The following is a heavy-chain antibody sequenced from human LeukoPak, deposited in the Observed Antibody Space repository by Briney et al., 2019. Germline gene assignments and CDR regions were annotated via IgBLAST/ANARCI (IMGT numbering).Heavy chain of an antibody. J-gene: IGHJ4*02. V-gene: IGHV4-59*01. CDR3: VKGTRAPDF. CDR2: IANFGDS. CDR1: GVSLTGGY. Sequence: SETLSLTCTVSGVSLTGGYWGCYRQSPAKGLETIAYIANFGDSNLNPSLRSRATVSMDASKNQFSLKLASVTAADTAVYYCVKGTRAPDFWGQGILVTVSS.